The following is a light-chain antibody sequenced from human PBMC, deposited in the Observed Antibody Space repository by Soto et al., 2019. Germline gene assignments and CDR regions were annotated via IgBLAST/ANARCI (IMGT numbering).Light chain of an antibody. Sequence: SYELTQPPSVSVAPGKTARITCGGNNIGSKSVHWYQQKPGQAPVLVIYYDSDRPSGIPERFSASNSGNTATLTISRVEAGDEADYYCQVWDSGKGVFDGGTKLTVL. V-gene: IGLV3-21*04. CDR2: YDS. CDR1: NIGSKS. CDR3: QVWDSGKGV. J-gene: IGLJ3*02.